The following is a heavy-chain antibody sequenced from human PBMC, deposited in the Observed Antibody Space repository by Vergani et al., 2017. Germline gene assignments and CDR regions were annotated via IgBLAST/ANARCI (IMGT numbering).Heavy chain of an antibody. Sequence: QVQLVQSGAEVKQPGSSVKVSCKASGGTFSSYAISWVRQAPGQGLEWMGRSIPSLGIANYAQKFQGRVTITADTSTSTAYMELSSLRSEDTAVYYCAGCGNSGTSPNFIYYYYYGMDVWGRGTTVTVSS. V-gene: IGHV1-69*04. CDR3: AGCGNSGTSPNFIYYYYYGMDV. CDR1: GGTFSSYA. J-gene: IGHJ6*02. CDR2: SIPSLGIA. D-gene: IGHD4-23*01.